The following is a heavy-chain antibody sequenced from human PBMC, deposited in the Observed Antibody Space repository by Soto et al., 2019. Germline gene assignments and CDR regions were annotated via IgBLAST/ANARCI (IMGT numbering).Heavy chain of an antibody. V-gene: IGHV1-69*12. J-gene: IGHJ6*02. Sequence: QVQLVQSGAEVKKPGSSVKVSCKASGGTFSSYAISWVRQAPGQGLEWMGGIIPIFGTANYAQKFQGRVTITADESTSTAYMELSSLRSEDTAVYYCARSTAVVRSNYYYSGMDVWGQGTTVTVSS. CDR3: ARSTAVVRSNYYYSGMDV. CDR1: GGTFSSYA. CDR2: IIPIFGTA. D-gene: IGHD5-18*01.